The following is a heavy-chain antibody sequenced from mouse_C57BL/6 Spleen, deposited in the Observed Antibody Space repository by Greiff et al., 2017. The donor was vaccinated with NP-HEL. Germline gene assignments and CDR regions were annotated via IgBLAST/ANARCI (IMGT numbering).Heavy chain of an antibody. CDR3: ARGLRQDYYAMDY. CDR1: GYAFSSYW. V-gene: IGHV1-80*01. Sequence: VQLQQSGAELVKPGASVKISCKASGYAFSSYWMNWVKQRPGKGLEWIGQIYPGDGDTNYNGKFKGKATLTADKSSSTAYMQLSSLTSEDSAVYFCARGLRQDYYAMDYWGQGTSVTVSS. D-gene: IGHD2-4*01. J-gene: IGHJ4*01. CDR2: IYPGDGDT.